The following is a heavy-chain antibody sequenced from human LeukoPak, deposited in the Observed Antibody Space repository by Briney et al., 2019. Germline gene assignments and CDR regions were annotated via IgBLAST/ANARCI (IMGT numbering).Heavy chain of an antibody. D-gene: IGHD3-10*01. J-gene: IGHJ4*02. Sequence: PGGSLRLSCAASGFTFSSYWMSWVRQAPGKGLQWVSILYSDGATYYADSVKGRFTISRDNAKNSLSLQMNSLRAEDTAVYYCARMDIGLVRDWGQGTLVTVSS. CDR2: LYSDGAT. CDR1: GFTFSSYW. CDR3: ARMDIGLVRD. V-gene: IGHV3-66*01.